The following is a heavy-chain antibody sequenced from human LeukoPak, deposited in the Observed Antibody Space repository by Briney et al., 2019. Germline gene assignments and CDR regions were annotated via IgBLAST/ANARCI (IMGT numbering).Heavy chain of an antibody. J-gene: IGHJ4*02. Sequence: PSETLALTCSVSGGTFSSARYYWNWIRQPPGRGLEWIGYIYHTGRPYYGASIRSRLSISIDASKNQFSLRLSSVTAADTAVYYCARSRLGGYTYGFDYWGQGNLVTVSS. CDR3: ARSRLGGYTYGFDY. D-gene: IGHD5-18*01. CDR2: IYHTGRP. CDR1: GGTFSSARYY. V-gene: IGHV4-31*03.